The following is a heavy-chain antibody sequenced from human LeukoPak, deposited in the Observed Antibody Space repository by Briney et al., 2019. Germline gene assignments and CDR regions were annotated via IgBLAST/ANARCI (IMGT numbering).Heavy chain of an antibody. CDR3: ARRNWNYVSYYYYYYMDV. J-gene: IGHJ6*03. D-gene: IGHD1-7*01. V-gene: IGHV1-2*02. Sequence: ASVKVSCKASGYTFTGYYMHWVRQAPGQGLEWMGWINPNSGGTNYAQKFQGRVTMTRDTSISTAYMELSRLRSDDTAVYYCARRNWNYVSYYYYYYMDVWGKGTTVTVSS. CDR1: GYTFTGYY. CDR2: INPNSGGT.